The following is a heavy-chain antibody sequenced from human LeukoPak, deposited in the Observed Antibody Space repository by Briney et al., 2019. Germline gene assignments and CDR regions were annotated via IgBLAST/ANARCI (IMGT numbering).Heavy chain of an antibody. CDR1: GFTLNSYT. D-gene: IGHD3-22*01. V-gene: IGHV3-21*01. CDR3: ARDRSGDTMIYDY. J-gene: IGHJ4*02. CDR2: ISSSSSRSSCI. Sequence: PGGSLRLSCAASGFTLNSYTMNWVRQAPGKGMEWVSSISSSSSRSSCIYYADSVKGRFTISRDNAKNSLYLQMNSLRAEDTAVYYCARDRSGDTMIYDYWGQGTLVTVSS.